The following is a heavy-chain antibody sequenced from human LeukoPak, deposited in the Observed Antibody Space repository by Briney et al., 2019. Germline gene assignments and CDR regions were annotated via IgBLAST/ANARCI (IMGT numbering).Heavy chain of an antibody. CDR2: IYSGGST. J-gene: IGHJ4*02. CDR3: ASREEVAGPDGFDY. V-gene: IGHV3-66*01. Sequence: GGSLRLSCAASGFTVSSNYMSWVRQAPGKGLEWVSVIYSGGSTYYADSVKGRFTISRDNSKNTLYLQMNSLRAEDTAVYYCASREEVAGPDGFDYWGQGTLVTVSS. D-gene: IGHD6-19*01. CDR1: GFTVSSNY.